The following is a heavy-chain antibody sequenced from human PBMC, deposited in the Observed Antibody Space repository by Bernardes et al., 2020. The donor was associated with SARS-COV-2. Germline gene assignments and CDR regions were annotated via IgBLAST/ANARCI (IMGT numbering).Heavy chain of an antibody. Sequence: GGSLRLSCAASGFTFSSYAMSWVRQAPGKGLEWVSAISGSGGSTYYADSVKGRFTISRDNSKNTLYLQMNSLRAEDTAVYYCAKGDDFWCGYLAFYYGMDVWGQGTTVTVSS. CDR2: ISGSGGST. CDR3: AKGDDFWCGYLAFYYGMDV. CDR1: GFTFSSYA. D-gene: IGHD3-3*01. V-gene: IGHV3-23*01. J-gene: IGHJ6*02.